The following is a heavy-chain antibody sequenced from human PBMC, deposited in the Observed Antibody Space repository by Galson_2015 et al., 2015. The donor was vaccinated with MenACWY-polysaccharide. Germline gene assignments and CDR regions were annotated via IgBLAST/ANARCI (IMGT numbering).Heavy chain of an antibody. CDR3: ARDFLSTVTTRPGY. V-gene: IGHV1-18*01. D-gene: IGHD4-17*01. CDR2: ISVYNGNT. CDR1: GYTFTSYG. J-gene: IGHJ4*02. Sequence: SVKVSCKASGYTFTSYGISWVRQAPGQGLEWMGWISVYNGNTKYAQNLQGRVTMTTDTSTSTAYMELRSLRSDDTAVYYCARDFLSTVTTRPGYWGQGTLATVSS.